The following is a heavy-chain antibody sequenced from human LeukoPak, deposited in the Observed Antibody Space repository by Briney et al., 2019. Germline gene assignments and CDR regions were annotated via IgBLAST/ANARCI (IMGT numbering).Heavy chain of an antibody. CDR2: IYPGDSDT. J-gene: IGHJ6*03. CDR1: GYSFTSYW. D-gene: IGHD2-2*01. V-gene: IGHV5-51*01. Sequence: GESLKISCKGSGYSFTSYWIGWVRQMPGKGLEWMGIIYPGDSDTRYSPSFQGQVTISADKSISTAYLQWSSLKASDTAMYYCARRYCSSTRCYSDYYYMDVWGKGTTVTVSS. CDR3: ARRYCSSTRCYSDYYYMDV.